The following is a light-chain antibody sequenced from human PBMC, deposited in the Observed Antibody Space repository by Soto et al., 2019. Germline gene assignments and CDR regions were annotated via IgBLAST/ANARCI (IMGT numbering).Light chain of an antibody. CDR1: RAITDY. V-gene: IGKV1-27*01. Sequence: DIQMTQSPSSLSASVGDRVTITCRASRAITDYLAWYQQKPGQVPKLLIYAASTLQSGVPYRFTASGSGTDFTLTITGLQPEDFATYDCQNYNSAPWTFGQGTKVEF. CDR2: AAS. J-gene: IGKJ1*01. CDR3: QNYNSAPWT.